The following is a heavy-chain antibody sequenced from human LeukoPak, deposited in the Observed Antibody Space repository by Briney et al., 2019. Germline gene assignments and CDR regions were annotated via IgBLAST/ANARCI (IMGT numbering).Heavy chain of an antibody. D-gene: IGHD3-22*01. V-gene: IGHV3-7*01. CDR2: MRRDGNEI. CDR3: AREALPAPRMIVVVTGTFDY. CDR1: GFTFSTYW. Sequence: GGSLRLSCSASGFTFSTYWMSWVRQAPGKGLEWVANMRRDGNEIYYLDSVRGRFTISRDNAKNSLYLQMNSLRAEDTVVYYCAREALPAPRMIVVVTGTFDYWGQGTLVTVSS. J-gene: IGHJ4*02.